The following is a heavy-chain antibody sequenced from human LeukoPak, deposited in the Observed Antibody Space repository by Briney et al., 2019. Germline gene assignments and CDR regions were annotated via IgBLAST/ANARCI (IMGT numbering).Heavy chain of an antibody. D-gene: IGHD6-13*01. CDR1: GYTFTGYY. CDR2: INPNSGGT. CDR3: ARGPYSSSWYEGRLDY. V-gene: IGHV1-2*06. Sequence: ASVKVSCKASGYTFTGYYMHWVRQAPGQGLEWMGRINPNSGGTNYAQKFQGGVTMTRDTSISTAYMELSRLRSDDTAVYYCARGPYSSSWYEGRLDYWGQGTLVTVSS. J-gene: IGHJ4*02.